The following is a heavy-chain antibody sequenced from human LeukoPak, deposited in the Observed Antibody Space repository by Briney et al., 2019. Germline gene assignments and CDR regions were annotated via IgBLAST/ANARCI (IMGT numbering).Heavy chain of an antibody. J-gene: IGHJ4*02. CDR3: ATDAYSDV. CDR1: GLTFSNAW. V-gene: IGHV3-15*01. Sequence: TGGSLRLSCATSGLTFSNAWMSWVRQAPGKGLEWVCRIKSKTGGGTTDYAAAVKGRFTISRDDSKDTLYLQMSGVKTEDTAVYHCATDAYSDVWGQGTLVTVSS. D-gene: IGHD6-13*01. CDR2: IKSKTGGGTT.